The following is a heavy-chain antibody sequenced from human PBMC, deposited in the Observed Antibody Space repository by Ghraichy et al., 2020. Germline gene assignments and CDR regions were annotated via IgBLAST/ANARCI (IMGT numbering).Heavy chain of an antibody. J-gene: IGHJ4*02. CDR1: GFTFSSYA. CDR2: ISYDGSNK. V-gene: IGHV3-30*04. CDR3: ARVERFYDFWSGYPFDY. D-gene: IGHD3-3*01. Sequence: GGSLRLSCAASGFTFSSYAMHWVRQAPGKGLEWVAVISYDGSNKYYADSVKGRFTISRDNSKNTLYLQMNSLRAEDTAVYYCARVERFYDFWSGYPFDYWGQGTLVTVSS.